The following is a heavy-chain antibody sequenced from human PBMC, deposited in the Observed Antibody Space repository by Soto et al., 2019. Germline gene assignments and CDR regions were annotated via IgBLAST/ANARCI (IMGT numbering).Heavy chain of an antibody. CDR1: GFTFSSYG. D-gene: IGHD2-2*01. CDR2: IWYDGSNK. CDR3: ARSDIVVVPAAPLDP. Sequence: LRLSCAASGFTFSSYGMHWVRQAPGKGLEWVAVIWYDGSNKYYADSVKGRFTISRENSKNTLYLQMNSLRAEDTAVYYCARSDIVVVPAAPLDPWGQGTMATVYS. V-gene: IGHV3-33*01. J-gene: IGHJ5*02.